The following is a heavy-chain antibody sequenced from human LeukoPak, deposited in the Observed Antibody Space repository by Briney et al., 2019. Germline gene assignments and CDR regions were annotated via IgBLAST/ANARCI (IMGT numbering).Heavy chain of an antibody. D-gene: IGHD1-1*01. V-gene: IGHV1-2*02. Sequence: AAVKLSCTASGYTFTGYYMHWVRQAPGQGLEWMGWINPNSGGTNYAQKFKGAVTMTRDTSISTAYMELSRLRSDDTAVYYCARGGGGWNDGFDYWGQGALVT. J-gene: IGHJ4*02. CDR1: GYTFTGYY. CDR2: INPNSGGT. CDR3: ARGGGGWNDGFDY.